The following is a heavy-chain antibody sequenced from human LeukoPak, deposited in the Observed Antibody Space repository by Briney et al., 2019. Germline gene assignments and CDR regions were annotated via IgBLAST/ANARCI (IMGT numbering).Heavy chain of an antibody. Sequence: PGGSLRLSCAASGFTFSSYGMHWVRQAPGKGLEWVAFIRYDGSNKYYADSVKGRFTISRDNSKNTLYLQMNSLRAEDTAVYYCAKDLAVADHPYYFGYWGQVTLVTVSS. CDR3: AKDLAVADHPYYFGY. CDR2: IRYDGSNK. D-gene: IGHD6-19*01. V-gene: IGHV3-30*02. CDR1: GFTFSSYG. J-gene: IGHJ4*02.